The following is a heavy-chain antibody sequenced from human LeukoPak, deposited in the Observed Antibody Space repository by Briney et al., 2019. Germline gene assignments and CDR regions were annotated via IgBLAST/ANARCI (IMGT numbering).Heavy chain of an antibody. CDR1: GYTFTGYY. J-gene: IGHJ6*03. D-gene: IGHD3-3*01. V-gene: IGHV1-2*02. Sequence: ASLKVSCKASGYTFTGYYMHWVRQAPGQGLEWMGWINPNSGGTNYAQKFQGRVTMTRDTSISTAYMELNRLRSDDTAVYYCARERRRRLEWDDYYYYMDVWGKGTTVTVSS. CDR2: INPNSGGT. CDR3: ARERRRRLEWDDYYYYMDV.